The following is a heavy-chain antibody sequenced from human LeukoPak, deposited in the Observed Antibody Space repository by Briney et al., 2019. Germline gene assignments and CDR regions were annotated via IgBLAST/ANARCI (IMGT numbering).Heavy chain of an antibody. CDR2: IIPILGIA. D-gene: IGHD6-13*01. V-gene: IGHV1-69*04. Sequence: ASVKVSCKASGGTFSGYAISWVRQAPGQGLEWMGRIIPILGIANYAQKFQGRVTITADKSTSTAYMELSSLRSEDTAVYYCARDPGYSSSWYEGDWFDPWGQGTLVTVSS. CDR1: GGTFSGYA. CDR3: ARDPGYSSSWYEGDWFDP. J-gene: IGHJ5*02.